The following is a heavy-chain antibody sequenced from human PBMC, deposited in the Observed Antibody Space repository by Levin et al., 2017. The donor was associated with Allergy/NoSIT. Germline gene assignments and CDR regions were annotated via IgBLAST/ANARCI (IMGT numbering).Heavy chain of an antibody. CDR1: GGSFSGYY. J-gene: IGHJ2*01. V-gene: IGHV4-34*01. D-gene: IGHD4-17*01. Sequence: GSLRLSCAVYGGSFSGYYWSWIRQPPGKGLEWIGEINHSGSTNYNPSLKSRVTISVDTSKNQFSLKLSSVTAADTAVYYCARDPTTVTTGWYFDLWGRGTLVTVSS. CDR2: INHSGST. CDR3: ARDPTTVTTGWYFDL.